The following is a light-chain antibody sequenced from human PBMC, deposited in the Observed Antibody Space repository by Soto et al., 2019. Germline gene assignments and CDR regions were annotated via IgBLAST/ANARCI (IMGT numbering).Light chain of an antibody. Sequence: EIVFTQSPGTLSVSLWERATLSCRASQTVSSPLAWYQQKPGQAPRLLIYGASTRATGIPDRFSGSGSGTHFTLTISRLEPGDFAVYYCQHFGGTTFTFGQGTLLEIK. CDR2: GAS. CDR3: QHFGGTTFT. J-gene: IGKJ5*01. V-gene: IGKV3-20*01. CDR1: QTVSSP.